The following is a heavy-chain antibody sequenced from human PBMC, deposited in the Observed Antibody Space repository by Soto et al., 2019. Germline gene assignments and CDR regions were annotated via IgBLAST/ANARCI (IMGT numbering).Heavy chain of an antibody. Sequence: SETLSLTCTVAGGSISTDHYHWTWIRQTPGKGLEWIGYIHYSGSIHFNPSLQSRVSMSVDTSKNLFSLKLSSVTAADTAVYFCAREDDGGDRDYYGLDVWGQGTTVTVSS. D-gene: IGHD2-21*02. CDR1: GGSISTDHYH. J-gene: IGHJ6*02. CDR3: AREDDGGDRDYYGLDV. V-gene: IGHV4-30-4*01. CDR2: IHYSGSI.